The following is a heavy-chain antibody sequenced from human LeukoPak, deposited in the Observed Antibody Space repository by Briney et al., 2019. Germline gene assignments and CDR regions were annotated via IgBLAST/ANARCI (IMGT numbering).Heavy chain of an antibody. CDR1: GGTFSSYA. J-gene: IGHJ4*02. CDR3: ATFLGGDYYLDY. Sequence: GASVKVSCKASGGTFSSYAISWVRQAPGQGLEWMGRIIPILGIANYAQKFQGRVTITADKSTSTAYMELSSLRSEDTAVYYCATFLGGDYYLDYWGQGTLVTVSS. CDR2: IIPILGIA. V-gene: IGHV1-69*04. D-gene: IGHD2-21*02.